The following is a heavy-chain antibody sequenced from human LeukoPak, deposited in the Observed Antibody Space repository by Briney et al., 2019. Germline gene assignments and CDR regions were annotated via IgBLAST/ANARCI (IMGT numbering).Heavy chain of an antibody. D-gene: IGHD6-13*01. V-gene: IGHV5-51*01. Sequence: GESLKISCKGSGYNFTKYRIGWVRQMPGKSLESMGIIYPGDSDTRYSPSLQGQVTISVDKSINTAYLQWSSLQASDTAMYYCARQPGISATGTLIDYWGQGTLVTVSS. CDR3: ARQPGISATGTLIDY. CDR2: IYPGDSDT. J-gene: IGHJ4*02. CDR1: GYNFTKYR.